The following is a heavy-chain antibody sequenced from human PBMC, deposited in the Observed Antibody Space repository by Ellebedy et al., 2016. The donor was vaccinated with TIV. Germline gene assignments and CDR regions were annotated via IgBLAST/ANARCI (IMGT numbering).Heavy chain of an antibody. D-gene: IGHD3-22*01. J-gene: IGHJ4*02. CDR1: GGTFNNYA. Sequence: ASVKVSCKVSGGTFNNYAVSWVRQAPGQGLEWMGRINPNSGDTTYAQKFLGRVTLTRDTSISTAYMELSRLRSDDTAVYYCARAYYYDSIAYYFDSWGQGTLVTVSS. V-gene: IGHV1-2*06. CDR2: INPNSGDT. CDR3: ARAYYYDSIAYYFDS.